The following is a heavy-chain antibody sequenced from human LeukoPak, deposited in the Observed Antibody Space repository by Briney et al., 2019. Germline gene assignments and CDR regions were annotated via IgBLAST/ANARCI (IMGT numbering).Heavy chain of an antibody. CDR3: ARESTMCSSTSCSNSPDY. D-gene: IGHD2-2*01. Sequence: QPGGTLRLSCAASGFTVSSNYMSWVRQAPGKGLEWVSVIYSGGSTYYADSVKGRFTISRDNAKNSLYLQMNSLRAEDTAVYYCARESTMCSSTSCSNSPDYWGQGTLVTVSS. CDR1: GFTVSSNY. V-gene: IGHV3-53*01. J-gene: IGHJ4*02. CDR2: IYSGGST.